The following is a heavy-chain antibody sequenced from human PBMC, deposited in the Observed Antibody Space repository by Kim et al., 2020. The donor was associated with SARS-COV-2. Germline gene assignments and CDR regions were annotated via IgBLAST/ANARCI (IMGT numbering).Heavy chain of an antibody. CDR1: GYTFTSYY. CDR2: INPSGGST. Sequence: ASVKVSCKASGYTFTSYYMQWVRQAPGQGLEWMGIINPSGGSTNYAQKFQGRVTMTRDTSTSTVYMELSSLRSEDTAVYYCARDGHWASSPDTKYYYYYMDVWGKGTTVTVSS. V-gene: IGHV1-46*01. J-gene: IGHJ6*03. CDR3: ARDGHWASSPDTKYYYYYMDV. D-gene: IGHD2-2*01.